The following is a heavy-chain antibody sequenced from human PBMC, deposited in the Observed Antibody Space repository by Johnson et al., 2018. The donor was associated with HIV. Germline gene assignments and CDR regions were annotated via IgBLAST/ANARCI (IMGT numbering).Heavy chain of an antibody. CDR2: IWYDGSNK. J-gene: IGHJ3*02. Sequence: QMQLVESGGGVVQPGRSLRLSCAASGFTFSSSAMHWVRQAPGKGLEWVAVIWYDGSNKYYADSVKGRFTVSRDNSKNTLYLQMNSLRAEDTAVYYCARGPHEVVVVAATSAFDIWGQGTMVTVSS. V-gene: IGHV3-30*04. CDR1: GFTFSSSA. D-gene: IGHD2-15*01. CDR3: ARGPHEVVVVAATSAFDI.